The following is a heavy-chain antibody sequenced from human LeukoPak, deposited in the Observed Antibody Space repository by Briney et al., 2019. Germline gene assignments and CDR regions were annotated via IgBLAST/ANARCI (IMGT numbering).Heavy chain of an antibody. V-gene: IGHV4-34*01. CDR3: ARGRGYNSFDY. J-gene: IGHJ4*02. Sequence: SETLSLTCAVYGGTFSGYYWSWVRQPPGKGLEWIGEINHSGSTNYNPSLKSRVTISVDTSKNQFSLTLRFVTAADTAVYYCARGRGYNSFDYWGQGTLVTVSS. CDR2: INHSGST. CDR1: GGTFSGYY. D-gene: IGHD5-24*01.